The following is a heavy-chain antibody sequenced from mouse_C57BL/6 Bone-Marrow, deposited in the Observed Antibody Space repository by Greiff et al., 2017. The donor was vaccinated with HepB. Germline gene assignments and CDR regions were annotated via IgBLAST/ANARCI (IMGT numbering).Heavy chain of an antibody. CDR1: GYTFTSYW. D-gene: IGHD1-1*01. V-gene: IGHV1-72*01. CDR3: ARPYYYGSSYNFDY. CDR2: IYPNSGGT. J-gene: IGHJ2*01. Sequence: QVQLQQPGAELVKPGASVKLSCKASGYTFTSYWMHWVKQRPGRGLEWIGRIYPNSGGTKYNEKFKSKATLTVDNPASTAYMQLSILTSKDSAVYYCARPYYYGSSYNFDYWGQGTTLTVSS.